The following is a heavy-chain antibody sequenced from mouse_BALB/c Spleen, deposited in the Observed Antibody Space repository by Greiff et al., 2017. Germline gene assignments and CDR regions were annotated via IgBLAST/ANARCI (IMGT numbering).Heavy chain of an antibody. J-gene: IGHJ4*01. CDR2: ISYSGST. D-gene: IGHD2-10*02. Sequence: EVQLQESGPGLVKPSQSLSLTCTVTGYSITSDYAWNWIRQFPGNKLEWMGYISYSGSTSYNPSLKSRISITRDTAKNQFFLQLNSVTTEDTATYYCAVLGSFAMDYWGQGTSVTVSS. CDR3: AVLGSFAMDY. CDR1: GYSITSDYA. V-gene: IGHV3-2*02.